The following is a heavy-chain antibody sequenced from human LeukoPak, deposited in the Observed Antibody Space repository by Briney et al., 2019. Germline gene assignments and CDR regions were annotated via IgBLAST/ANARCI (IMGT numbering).Heavy chain of an antibody. CDR3: ARTSWFGELYFQH. CDR1: VYTFTFYY. Sequence: ASVTVSFTSSVYTFTFYYMHWVRQAPGQGLEWMGWINPNTGDTNNAQKFQGRVTMYRDTSISTAYMELSRLRSDDTAVYYCARTSWFGELYFQHWGEGTLVTVSS. J-gene: IGHJ1*01. D-gene: IGHD3-10*01. V-gene: IGHV1-2*02. CDR2: INPNTGDT.